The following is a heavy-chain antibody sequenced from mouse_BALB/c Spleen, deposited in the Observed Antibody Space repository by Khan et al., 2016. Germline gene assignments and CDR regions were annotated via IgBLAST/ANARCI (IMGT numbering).Heavy chain of an antibody. CDR1: GYSFTNYG. CDR3: ARWGYDEAWFAY. V-gene: IGHV9-3*02. Sequence: QIQLVQSGPELKKPGETVKISCKASGYSFTNYGMKWAKQAQGKGLKWMGWIDTNTGEPTYAEDFKGRFAFSLETSAIIANLQIKNLKNDDTATYCGARWGYDEAWFAYWGQGTLVTVAA. J-gene: IGHJ3*01. CDR2: IDTNTGEP. D-gene: IGHD2-3*01.